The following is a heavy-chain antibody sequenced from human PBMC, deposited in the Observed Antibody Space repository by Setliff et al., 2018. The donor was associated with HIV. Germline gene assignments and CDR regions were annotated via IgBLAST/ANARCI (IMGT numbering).Heavy chain of an antibody. D-gene: IGHD4-17*01. CDR2: IYYSGST. CDR1: GGSINNYF. V-gene: IGHV4-59*03. J-gene: IGHJ4*02. Sequence: PSEILSLTCTVSGGSINNYFWSWIRQSPGRGLEWIGYIYYSGSTNYNPSLQSRISISMDASSNKFSLKVTSVTSADTAVYYCAKGAGFYGDYTFDYWGQGHLVTVSS. CDR3: AKGAGFYGDYTFDY.